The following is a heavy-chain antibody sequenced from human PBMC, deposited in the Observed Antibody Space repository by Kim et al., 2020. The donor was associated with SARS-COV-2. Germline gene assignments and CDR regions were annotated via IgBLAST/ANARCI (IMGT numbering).Heavy chain of an antibody. J-gene: IGHJ6*02. CDR2: ISSSSSYT. CDR3: ARYSMTMVRRLIRGIGGMDV. V-gene: IGHV3-11*06. D-gene: IGHD3-10*01. Sequence: GGSLRLSCAASGFTFSDYYMSWIRQAPGKGLEWVSYISSSSSYTNYADSVKGRFTISRDNAKNSLNLQMNSLRAEDTAVYYCARYSMTMVRRLIRGIGGMDVWGQGTTVTVSS. CDR1: GFTFSDYY.